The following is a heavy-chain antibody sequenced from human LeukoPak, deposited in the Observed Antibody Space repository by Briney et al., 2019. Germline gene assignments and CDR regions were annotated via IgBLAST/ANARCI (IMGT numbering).Heavy chain of an antibody. D-gene: IGHD2-2*01. CDR3: ARSRVPAARLVY. J-gene: IGHJ4*02. V-gene: IGHV1-18*01. CDR2: ISAYNGNT. Sequence: ASVKVSCKASGYTFTSYGISWVRQAPGQGLEWMGWISAYNGNTNYAQKFQGRVTMTRDTSISTAYMELSRLRSDDTAVYYCARSRVPAARLVYWGQGTLVTVSS. CDR1: GYTFTSYG.